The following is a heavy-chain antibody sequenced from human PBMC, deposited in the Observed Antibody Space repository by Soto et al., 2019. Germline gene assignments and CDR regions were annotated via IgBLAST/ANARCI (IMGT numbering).Heavy chain of an antibody. CDR1: GGSISSSSYY. CDR2: IYYSGST. D-gene: IGHD1-1*01. J-gene: IGHJ5*02. CDR3: ARLKVGTVNWFDP. V-gene: IGHV4-39*01. Sequence: SETLSLTCTVSGGSISSSSYYWGWIRQPPGKGLEWIGSIYYSGSTYYNPSLKSRVTISVDTSKNQFSLKLSSVTAADTAVYYCARLKVGTVNWFDPWGQGTLVTSPQ.